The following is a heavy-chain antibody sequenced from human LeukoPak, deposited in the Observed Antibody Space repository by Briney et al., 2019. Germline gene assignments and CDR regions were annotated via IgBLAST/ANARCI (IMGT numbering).Heavy chain of an antibody. D-gene: IGHD6-13*01. J-gene: IGHJ4*02. V-gene: IGHV4-31*03. CDR2: IYYSGST. CDR1: GGSISSGGYY. CDR3: AREEGGAAGKGFDY. Sequence: PSETLSLTCTVSGGSISSGGYYWSWIRQHPGKGLEWIGYIYYSGSTYYKPSLKSRVTISVDRSKNHFSLNLSYVTAADTAVYYCAREEGGAAGKGFDYWGQGTPVTVSS.